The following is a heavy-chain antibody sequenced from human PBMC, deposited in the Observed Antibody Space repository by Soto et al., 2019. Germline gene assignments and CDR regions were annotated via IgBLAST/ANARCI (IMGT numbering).Heavy chain of an antibody. CDR2: ISGSGGST. CDR3: AKDLPPSIYCSGGSCTDY. CDR1: GVTFSSYA. V-gene: IGHV3-23*01. Sequence: GGSLRLSCAASGVTFSSYAMSWVRQAPGKGLEWVSAISGSGGSTYYADSVKGRFTISRDNSKNTLYLQMNSLRAEDTAVYYCAKDLPPSIYCSGGSCTDYWGQGTLVTVSS. J-gene: IGHJ4*02. D-gene: IGHD2-15*01.